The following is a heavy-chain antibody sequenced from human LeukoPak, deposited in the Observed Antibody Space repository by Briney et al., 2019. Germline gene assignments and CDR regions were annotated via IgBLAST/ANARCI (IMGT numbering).Heavy chain of an antibody. CDR2: INPNSGGA. CDR1: GYTFTGYY. V-gene: IGHV1-2*02. J-gene: IGHJ4*02. CDR3: ARSRSFYDSAGYYDF. D-gene: IGHD3-22*01. Sequence: GASVKVSCKASGYTFTGYYIHWVRQAPGQGHEWVGWINPNSGGANFAQSFQGRVTMTSDTAINTAYMELSSLRSDDTAVYYCARSRSFYDSAGYYDFWGQGTLVTVSS.